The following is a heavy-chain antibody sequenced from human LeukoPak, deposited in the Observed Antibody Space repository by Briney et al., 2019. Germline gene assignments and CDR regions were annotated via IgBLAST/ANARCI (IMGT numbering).Heavy chain of an antibody. D-gene: IGHD1-26*01. CDR2: IYSGGST. Sequence: GSPLRLSGAASVFTGSSNYMSWVRQAPGKRLEGVSVIYSGGSTYYADSVKGRFTISRDNSKNTLYLQMNSLRAEDTAVYYCARAVAGDTTSWGQGTLVTVSS. J-gene: IGHJ4*02. V-gene: IGHV3-53*01. CDR3: ARAVAGDTTS. CDR1: VFTGSSNY.